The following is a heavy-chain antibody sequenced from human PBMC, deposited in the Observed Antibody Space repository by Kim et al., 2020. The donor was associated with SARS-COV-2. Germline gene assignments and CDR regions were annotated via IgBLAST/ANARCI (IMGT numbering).Heavy chain of an antibody. CDR3: ARVGGRWYSYYGMDG. CDR2: IYYSGST. D-gene: IGHD6-13*01. V-gene: IGHV4-39*07. Sequence: SETLSLTCTVSGGSISGSTYYWGWIRQPPGKGLEWIGSIYYSGSTYYNPSLKSRVTISVDTSKNQFSLKMKSVTAADTAVYYCARVGGRWYSYYGMDGWGQGTTVIVPS. CDR1: GGSISGSTYY. J-gene: IGHJ6*02.